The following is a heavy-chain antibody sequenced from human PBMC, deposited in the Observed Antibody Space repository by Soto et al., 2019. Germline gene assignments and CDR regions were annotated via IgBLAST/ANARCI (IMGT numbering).Heavy chain of an antibody. D-gene: IGHD3-10*01. CDR1: GFTFSTYA. Sequence: EVQLLESGGGLVQPGGSLRLSCAASGFTFSTYAMNWVRQTPGKGLDWVSSISGSGGTTYYADSVKGRFTISRDNSKNTLDLQMNSLRAEDTAVYYCAKALGELWFGDLLPDYWGQGTLVTASS. V-gene: IGHV3-23*01. CDR2: ISGSGGTT. J-gene: IGHJ4*02. CDR3: AKALGELWFGDLLPDY.